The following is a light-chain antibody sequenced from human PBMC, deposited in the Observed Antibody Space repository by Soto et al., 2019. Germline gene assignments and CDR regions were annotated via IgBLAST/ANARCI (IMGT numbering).Light chain of an antibody. CDR1: QNVRSY. CDR3: QKHSSAPWT. V-gene: IGKV1-39*01. J-gene: IGKJ1*01. CDR2: ETS. Sequence: DTQMTQSPSSLSASVGDRVTIICRASQNVRSYVNWYQQKPGKAPNVLIYETSTLQDGVPSRFSGDGYGTHFTLTISSLQPEDVATYYCQKHSSAPWTFGQGTKVDIK.